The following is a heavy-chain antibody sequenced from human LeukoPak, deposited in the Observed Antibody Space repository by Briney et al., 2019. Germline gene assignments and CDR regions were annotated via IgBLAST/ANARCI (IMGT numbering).Heavy chain of an antibody. CDR3: AKDPAIRILESLSLPTVDY. D-gene: IGHD3-3*01. J-gene: IGHJ4*02. CDR2: ISGSGGST. Sequence: GGSLRVYCAASGFTFSSYAMSWVRQAPGKGLEWVSAISGSGGSTYYADSVKGRFTISRDNSKNTLYLQMNSLRAEDTAVYYCAKDPAIRILESLSLPTVDYWGQGTLVTVSS. V-gene: IGHV3-23*01. CDR1: GFTFSSYA.